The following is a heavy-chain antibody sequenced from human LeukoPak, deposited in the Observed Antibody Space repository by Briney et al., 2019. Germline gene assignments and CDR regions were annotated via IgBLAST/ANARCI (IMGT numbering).Heavy chain of an antibody. D-gene: IGHD3-10*01. CDR1: GGTFSRYA. J-gene: IGHJ4*02. Sequence: SVKVSCKASGGTFSRYAIRWVGQARGKGLEWMGGIIPIFGTANYAQKFQGRVTTTADESTSTAYMELSSLRSEDTAVYYCARVGLGHYFDYWGQGTLVTVSS. V-gene: IGHV1-69*13. CDR3: ARVGLGHYFDY. CDR2: IIPIFGTA.